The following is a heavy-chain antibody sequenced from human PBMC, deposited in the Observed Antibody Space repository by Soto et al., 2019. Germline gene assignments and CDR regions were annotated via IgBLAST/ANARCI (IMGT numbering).Heavy chain of an antibody. CDR1: GYTFTSYD. V-gene: IGHV1-8*01. CDR3: ARWTEDIVVVPAANDAFDI. D-gene: IGHD2-2*01. CDR2: MNPNSGNT. J-gene: IGHJ3*02. Sequence: QVQLVQSGAEVKKPGASVKVSCKASGYTFTSYDINWVRQATGQGLEWMGWMNPNSGNTGYAQKFQGSVTMTRNTSISTEDIELSSLRSEDTAVYYCARWTEDIVVVPAANDAFDIRGQGTIVTVSS.